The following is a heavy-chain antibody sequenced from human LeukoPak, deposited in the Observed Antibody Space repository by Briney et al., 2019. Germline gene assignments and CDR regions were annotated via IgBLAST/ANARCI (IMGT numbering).Heavy chain of an antibody. CDR3: ARLRSGGAPFDY. Sequence: SETLSLTCTVSGGSISSYYWSWIRQPPGKGLEWIGYIYYSGSTNYNPSLKSRVTISVDTSKNQFSLKLSSVTAADTAVYYCARLRSGGAPFDYWGQGTLVTVSS. D-gene: IGHD2-15*01. V-gene: IGHV4-59*08. CDR1: GGSISSYY. J-gene: IGHJ4*02. CDR2: IYYSGST.